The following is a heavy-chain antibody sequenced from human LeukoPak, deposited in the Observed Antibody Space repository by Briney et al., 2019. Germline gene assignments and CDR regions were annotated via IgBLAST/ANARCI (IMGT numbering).Heavy chain of an antibody. CDR1: GYTFTSYD. J-gene: IGHJ4*02. CDR2: MNPNSGST. CDR3: ARGRSTGYPYYFEY. D-gene: IGHD5-12*01. Sequence: ASVKVSCKSSGYTFTSYDINWVRQAPGQGLEWMGWMNPNSGSTGYAQKFQGRVTITRNTSISTAYMELSGLRSEDTAVYYCARGRSTGYPYYFEYWGQGTLVTVSS. V-gene: IGHV1-8*03.